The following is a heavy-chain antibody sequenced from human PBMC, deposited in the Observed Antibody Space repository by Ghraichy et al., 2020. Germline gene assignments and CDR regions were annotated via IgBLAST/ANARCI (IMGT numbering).Heavy chain of an antibody. CDR2: IIPIFGIR. D-gene: IGHD2-2*01. V-gene: IGHV1-69*13. CDR3: SRGLGYCSGSSCFYYGMDV. Sequence: SVKVSCKASGGSFSDYVINWVRQAPGPGLEWMGGIIPIFGIRNHAQRFQGRVTVTADEGTSTAYMELSSLRSDDTAVYYCSRGLGYCSGSSCFYYGMDVWGPGTTVTVSS. J-gene: IGHJ6*02. CDR1: GGSFSDYV.